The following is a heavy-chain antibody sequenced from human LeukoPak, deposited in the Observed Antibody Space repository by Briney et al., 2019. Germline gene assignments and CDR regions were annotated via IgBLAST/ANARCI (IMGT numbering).Heavy chain of an antibody. CDR3: ARDLIAATDY. CDR1: GFTLSDYW. D-gene: IGHD6-13*01. CDR2: IDQDESDE. Sequence: PGGSLRLSCAASGFTLSDYWMSWVRQAPGKGLEWVANIDQDESDENYVDSVKGRFTTSRDNAKNSLFLQMNSLRAEDTAVYYCARDLIAATDYWGQGTLVTVSS. V-gene: IGHV3-7*01. J-gene: IGHJ4*02.